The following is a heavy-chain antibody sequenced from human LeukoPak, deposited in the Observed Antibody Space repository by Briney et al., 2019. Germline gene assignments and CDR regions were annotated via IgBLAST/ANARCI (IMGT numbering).Heavy chain of an antibody. Sequence: PGGSLRLSCAASGFTFSSYGMHWVRQAPGKGLEWVAVISYDGSNKYYADSVKGRFTISRDNSKNTLYLQMNSLRAEDTAVYYCAKENMIVVVMGLGIDYWGQGTLVTVSS. CDR3: AKENMIVVVMGLGIDY. V-gene: IGHV3-30*18. D-gene: IGHD3-22*01. CDR1: GFTFSSYG. CDR2: ISYDGSNK. J-gene: IGHJ4*02.